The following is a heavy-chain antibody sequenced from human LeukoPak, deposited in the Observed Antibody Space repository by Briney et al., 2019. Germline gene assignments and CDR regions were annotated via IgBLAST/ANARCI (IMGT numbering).Heavy chain of an antibody. J-gene: IGHJ4*02. D-gene: IGHD5-24*01. CDR2: SSYRGST. Sequence: SETLSLTCTVSGGSISSYYWSWIRQPPGKGLEWIGYSSYRGSTNYNPSLKGRVTVSGDTSKNQFSLKLTSVSAADTAVYYCAAGGDRMATILVEYWGQGTLVTVSS. CDR1: GGSISSYY. CDR3: AAGGDRMATILVEY. V-gene: IGHV4-59*08.